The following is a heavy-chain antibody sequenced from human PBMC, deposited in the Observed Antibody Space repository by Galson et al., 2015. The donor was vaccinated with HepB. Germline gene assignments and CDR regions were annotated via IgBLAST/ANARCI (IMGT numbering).Heavy chain of an antibody. CDR1: GFTFSDYY. V-gene: IGHV3-11*01. CDR2: ISHSGTTV. J-gene: IGHJ4*02. D-gene: IGHD2-15*01. CDR3: ARGLGGY. Sequence: SLRLSCAASGFTFSDYYMSWMRQAPGKGLEWLSYISHSGTTVYHADSLKGRFSISRDNAKNSLYPQMNSLRAEDTAVYYCARGLGGYWGQGTLVTVSS.